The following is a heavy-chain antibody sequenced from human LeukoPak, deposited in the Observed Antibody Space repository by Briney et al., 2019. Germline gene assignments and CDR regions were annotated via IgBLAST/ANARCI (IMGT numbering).Heavy chain of an antibody. V-gene: IGHV4-39*07. J-gene: IGHJ4*02. CDR1: GASISDNAYY. CDR2: IHYTGST. D-gene: IGHD3-16*01. Sequence: PSETLSLTCTVSGASISDNAYYWGWVRQPPGKGLEWIGSIHYTGSTYHNPSLKSRVTISIDTSKNQFSLKVTSVTAADTAVYYCGRGSPYVYWGQGTLVTVCS. CDR3: GRGSPYVY.